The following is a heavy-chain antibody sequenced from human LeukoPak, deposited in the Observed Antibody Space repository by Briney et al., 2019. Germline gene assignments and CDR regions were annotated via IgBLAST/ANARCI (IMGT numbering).Heavy chain of an antibody. J-gene: IGHJ4*02. CDR2: INHSGST. V-gene: IGHV4-34*01. D-gene: IGHD5-18*01. Sequence: PSETLSLTCAVYGGSFSGYYWSWIRQPPGKGLEWIGEINHSGSTNYNPSLKSRVTISVDTSKNQFSLKLSSVTAADTAVYYCARLDTAMARGFDYWGQGTLVTVSS. CDR1: GGSFSGYY. CDR3: ARLDTAMARGFDY.